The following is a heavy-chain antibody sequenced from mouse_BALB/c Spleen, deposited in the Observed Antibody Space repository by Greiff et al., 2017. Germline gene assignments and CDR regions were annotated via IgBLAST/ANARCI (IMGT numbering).Heavy chain of an antibody. D-gene: IGHD1-1*01. CDR3: ARGGGSSYWYFDV. J-gene: IGHJ1*01. Sequence: ESGGGLVKPGGSLKLSCAASGFDFSRYWMSWVRQAPGKGLEWIGEINPDSSTINYTPSLKDKFIISRDNAKNTLYLQMSKVRSEDTALYYCARGGGSSYWYFDVWGAGTTVTVSS. CDR1: GFDFSRYW. CDR2: INPDSSTI. V-gene: IGHV4-1*02.